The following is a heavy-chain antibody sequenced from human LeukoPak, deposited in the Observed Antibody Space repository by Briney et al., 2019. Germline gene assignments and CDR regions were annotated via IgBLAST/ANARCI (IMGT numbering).Heavy chain of an antibody. CDR3: AKSPGPYYYYYYMDV. CDR1: GFTVSTNS. D-gene: IGHD1-14*01. V-gene: IGHV3-53*01. CDR2: IYSDNT. J-gene: IGHJ6*03. Sequence: GGSLRLSCTVSGFTVSTNSMSWVRQAPGKGLEWVSFIYSDNTHYSDSVKGRFTISRDNSKNTLYLQMNSLRAEDTAVYYCAKSPGPYYYYYYMDVWGKGTTVTVSS.